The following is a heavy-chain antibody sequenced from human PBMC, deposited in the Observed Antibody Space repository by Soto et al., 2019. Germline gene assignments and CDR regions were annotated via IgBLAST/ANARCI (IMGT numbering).Heavy chain of an antibody. CDR2: ISFYNGHT. CDR1: GDTVTKYG. CDR3: ASATIIAVAGKET. D-gene: IGHD6-19*01. V-gene: IGHV1-18*01. J-gene: IGHJ4*02. Sequence: QVQLVQSGGEVKKPGASVKVSCKASGDTVTKYGISWVRQAPGQGLEWLGWISFYNGHTNYALKFQDRIAFTTDTSKSTASMELRSLTSADTAVYYCASATIIAVAGKETWGQGTLVTVSS.